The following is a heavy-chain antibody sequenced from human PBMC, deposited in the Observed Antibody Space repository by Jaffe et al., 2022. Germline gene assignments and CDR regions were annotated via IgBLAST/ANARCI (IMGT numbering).Heavy chain of an antibody. V-gene: IGHV3-48*01. J-gene: IGHJ4*02. CDR3: ARVRGASLTSCYLDY. Sequence: EVQLVESGGNLVQPGGSLRLSCTASGFTFSHYSIYWVRQAPGKGLEWISYISDDSVSVIYYADSVKGRFTISKDNAKTSVYLQMNSLRAEDTAVYYCARVRGASLTSCYLDYWGQGTLVTVSS. CDR1: GFTFSHYS. CDR2: ISDDSVSVI. D-gene: IGHD2-2*01.